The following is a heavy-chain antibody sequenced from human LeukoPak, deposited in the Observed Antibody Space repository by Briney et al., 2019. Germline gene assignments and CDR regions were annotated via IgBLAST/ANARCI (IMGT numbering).Heavy chain of an antibody. J-gene: IGHJ4*02. Sequence: KPGGSLRLSCAASGFTFSSYSMNWVRQAPGKGLKWVSSISSSSSYIYYADSVRGRFTISRDNAKNSLYLQMNSLRAEDTAVYYCAKIVGAYYFDYWGQGTLVTVSS. CDR3: AKIVGAYYFDY. D-gene: IGHD1-26*01. CDR2: ISSSSSYI. CDR1: GFTFSSYS. V-gene: IGHV3-21*01.